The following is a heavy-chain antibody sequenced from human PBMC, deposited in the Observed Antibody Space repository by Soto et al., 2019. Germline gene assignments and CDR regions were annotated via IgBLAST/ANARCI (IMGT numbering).Heavy chain of an antibody. J-gene: IGHJ4*02. CDR1: GYTFTNYA. CDR3: ARGIGVATTANYYLDS. Sequence: ASVKVSCKASGYTFTNYAIHWVRQAPGQRLEWMGWINAGNGKTKYSQNFQGRVTITRDTSASIVYMEVNSLRSEDTALYYCARGIGVATTANYYLDSWGRATLLTISS. V-gene: IGHV1-3*01. CDR2: INAGNGKT. D-gene: IGHD5-12*01.